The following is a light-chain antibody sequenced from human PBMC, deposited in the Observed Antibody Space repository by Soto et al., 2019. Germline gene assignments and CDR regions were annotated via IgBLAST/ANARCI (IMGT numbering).Light chain of an antibody. CDR3: QLYSSSSGYT. V-gene: IGKV3-20*01. Sequence: VLTQSPGTLSLSPGERATLSCRASQNIATQFFTWYLQRPGQAPRVLIYGTSTRATDIPDSFSGSGSGKDFTLTSSRLEPEDFAVYYCQLYSSSSGYTFGQGTKLEIK. CDR1: QNIATQF. J-gene: IGKJ2*01. CDR2: GTS.